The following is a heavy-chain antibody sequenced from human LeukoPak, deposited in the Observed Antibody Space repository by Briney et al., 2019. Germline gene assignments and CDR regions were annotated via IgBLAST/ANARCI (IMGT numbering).Heavy chain of an antibody. Sequence: GGSLRLSCAASGFTFSSYGMSWVRQAPGKGLEWVSAISGSGGSTYYADSVKGRFTISRDNSKNTLYLQMNSLRAEDTAVYYCAKDKYDYVWGSYRPDYWGQGTLVTVSS. J-gene: IGHJ4*02. CDR1: GFTFSSYG. CDR3: AKDKYDYVWGSYRPDY. D-gene: IGHD3-16*02. V-gene: IGHV3-23*01. CDR2: ISGSGGST.